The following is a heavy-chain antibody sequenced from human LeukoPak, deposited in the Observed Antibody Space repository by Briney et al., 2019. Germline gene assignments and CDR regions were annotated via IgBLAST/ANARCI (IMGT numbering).Heavy chain of an antibody. CDR2: INRDGSST. Sequence: GGSLRLSCAASGFTFSSYWMHWVRQAPGKGLVGFSRINRDGSSTSYADSVKGRFTISRDNAKNTLYLQMNSLRAEDTAVYYCARFSDYYGSGSYYNWFDPWGQGTLVTVSS. CDR1: GFTFSSYW. D-gene: IGHD3-10*01. V-gene: IGHV3-74*01. CDR3: ARFSDYYGSGSYYNWFDP. J-gene: IGHJ5*02.